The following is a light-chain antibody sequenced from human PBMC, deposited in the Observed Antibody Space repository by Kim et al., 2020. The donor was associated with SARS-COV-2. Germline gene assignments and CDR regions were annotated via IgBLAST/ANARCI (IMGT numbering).Light chain of an antibody. CDR3: AAWDDSLSGPV. CDR1: SSNIGSNY. V-gene: IGLV1-47*02. Sequence: ELTQPPSASGTPGQRVTISCSGSSSNIGSNYVYWYQQLPGTAPKLLIYSNNQRPSGVRDRFSGSKSGTSASLAISGLRSEDEADYYCAAWDDSLSGPVFGGGTQLTVL. J-gene: IGLJ3*02. CDR2: SNN.